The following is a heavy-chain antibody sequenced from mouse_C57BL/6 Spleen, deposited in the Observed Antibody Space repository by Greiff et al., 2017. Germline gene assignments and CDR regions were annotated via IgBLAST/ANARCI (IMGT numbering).Heavy chain of an antibody. V-gene: IGHV1-19*01. J-gene: IGHJ4*01. D-gene: IGHD1-1*01. CDR1: GYTFTDYY. Sequence: EVQLQQSGPVLVKPGASVKMSCKASGYTFTDYYMNWVKQSHGKSLEWIGVINPYNGGTSYNQKFKGKATLTVDKSSSTAYMELNSLTSEDSAVYYCARGKFGSSEAMDYWGQGTSVTVSS. CDR2: INPYNGGT. CDR3: ARGKFGSSEAMDY.